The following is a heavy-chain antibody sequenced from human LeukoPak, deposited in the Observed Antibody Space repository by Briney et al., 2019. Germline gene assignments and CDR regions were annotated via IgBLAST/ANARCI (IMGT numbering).Heavy chain of an antibody. V-gene: IGHV3-21*01. CDR3: AGEGYRDDVPFDY. D-gene: IGHD2-2*01. Sequence: GGSLRLSCAASGFTFSSYSMNWVRQAPGKGLEWVSSISFSSSYIYYAGSVKGRFTISRDNAKNSLYLQMNSLRAEDTAVYYCAGEGYRDDVPFDYWGQGTLVTVSS. CDR2: ISFSSSYI. J-gene: IGHJ4*02. CDR1: GFTFSSYS.